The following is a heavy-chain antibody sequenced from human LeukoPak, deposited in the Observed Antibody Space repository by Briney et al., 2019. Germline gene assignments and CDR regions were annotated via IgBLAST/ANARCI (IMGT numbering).Heavy chain of an antibody. V-gene: IGHV4-59*08. CDR1: GGSISSYY. Sequence: SETLSLTCTVSGGSISSYYWSWIRQPPGKGLEWIGYIYYSGSTNYNPSLKSRVTISVDTSKIQFSLKLSSVTAADTAVYYCARLGPEGAFDIWGQGTMVTVSS. CDR3: ARLGPEGAFDI. CDR2: IYYSGST. J-gene: IGHJ3*02.